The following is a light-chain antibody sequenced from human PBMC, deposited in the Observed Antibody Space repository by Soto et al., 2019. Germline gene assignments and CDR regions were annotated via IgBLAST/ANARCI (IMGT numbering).Light chain of an antibody. CDR3: QQYNNWPVT. J-gene: IGKJ4*01. Sequence: EMVMTQSPATLSVSPGERATLSCRASQSVSSTLAWYQQKPGQAPRLLIYGASTRATGIPARFSGSGSGTDFTLTISSLQSEEFAVYYCQQYNNWPVTFGGGNKVEIK. CDR1: QSVSST. CDR2: GAS. V-gene: IGKV3-15*01.